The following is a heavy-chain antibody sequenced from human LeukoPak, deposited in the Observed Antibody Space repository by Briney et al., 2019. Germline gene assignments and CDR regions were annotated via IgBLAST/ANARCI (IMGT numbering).Heavy chain of an antibody. Sequence: SETLSLTCSGSGGSMRSTTHYWGGVRRSPGKGLEWIGSIYYGGSTYYNPSIKTRVTLSVDTSKNQFSLKLSYATAADTAMFSCARHANWFDSWGQGTLVTVSS. CDR2: IYYGGST. CDR3: ARHANWFDS. CDR1: GGSMRSTTHY. V-gene: IGHV4-39*01. J-gene: IGHJ5*01.